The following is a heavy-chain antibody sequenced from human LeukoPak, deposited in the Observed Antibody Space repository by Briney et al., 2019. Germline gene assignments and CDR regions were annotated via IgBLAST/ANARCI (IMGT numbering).Heavy chain of an antibody. Sequence: RGESLKISCKGSGYSFTSYWIGWVRQMPGKGLEWMGIIYPGDSDTRYSPSFQGQVTISADKSISTAYLQWSSLKASDTAMYYCASHTNNYYYYYGMDVWGQGTTVTVSS. CDR2: IYPGDSDT. CDR3: ASHTNNYYYYYGMDV. CDR1: GYSFTSYW. D-gene: IGHD1/OR15-1a*01. J-gene: IGHJ6*02. V-gene: IGHV5-51*01.